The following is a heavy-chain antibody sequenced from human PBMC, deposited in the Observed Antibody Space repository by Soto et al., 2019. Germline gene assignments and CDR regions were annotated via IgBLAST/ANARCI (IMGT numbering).Heavy chain of an antibody. CDR2: INHSGST. CDR1: GGSFSGYY. V-gene: IGHV4-34*01. Sequence: QVQLQQWGAGLLKPSETLSLTCAVYGGSFSGYYWSWIRQPPGKGLEWIGEINHSGSTNYNPSLKSRVTISVDTSKNQFSLKLSSVTAADTAVYYCARGRRQWRSWIHAEYFQHWGQGTLVTVSS. D-gene: IGHD5-18*01. J-gene: IGHJ1*01. CDR3: ARGRRQWRSWIHAEYFQH.